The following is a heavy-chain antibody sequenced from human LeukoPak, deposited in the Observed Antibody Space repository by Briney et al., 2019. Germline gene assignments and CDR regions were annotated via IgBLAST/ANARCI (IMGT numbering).Heavy chain of an antibody. Sequence: GGSLRLSCAASGFTFSSYAMSWVRQAPGKGLEWVSAISGSGGSTYYADSVKGRFTISRDNSKNTLYLQMNSLRAEDTAVYYCARDPEYSSSSGWFDPWGQGTLVTVSS. J-gene: IGHJ5*02. V-gene: IGHV3-23*01. CDR1: GFTFSSYA. D-gene: IGHD6-6*01. CDR3: ARDPEYSSSSGWFDP. CDR2: ISGSGGST.